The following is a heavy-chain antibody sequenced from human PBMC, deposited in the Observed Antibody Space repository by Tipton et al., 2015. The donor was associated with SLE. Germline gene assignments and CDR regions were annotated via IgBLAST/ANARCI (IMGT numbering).Heavy chain of an antibody. V-gene: IGHV4-34*01. CDR1: GGSFSGHN. CDR3: ARGSWRYCSGTTCYNWPSGGLDA. D-gene: IGHD2-2*01. J-gene: IGHJ6*02. Sequence: GLVKPSETLSLTCAVYGGSFSGHNWSWIRQPPGKGLEWIGEINHSGSTNYNPSLKSRITISVDTSKNQFSLKLSSVTAADTGVYYCARGSWRYCSGTTCYNWPSGGLDAWGQGTTVTVSS. CDR2: INHSGST.